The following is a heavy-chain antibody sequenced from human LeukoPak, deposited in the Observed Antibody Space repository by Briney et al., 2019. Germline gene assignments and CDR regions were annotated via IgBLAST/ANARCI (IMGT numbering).Heavy chain of an antibody. Sequence: SETLSLTCAVSGYSISSGYYWGWIRQPPGKGLEWIGSIYHSGSIYYNPSLKSRVTIAVDTPKNQFSLKLNSVTAADTAAYYCARGATIVRGPIDYWGQGTLVTVSS. CDR3: ARGATIVRGPIDY. D-gene: IGHD3-10*01. CDR1: GYSISSGYY. CDR2: IYHSGSI. V-gene: IGHV4-38-2*01. J-gene: IGHJ4*02.